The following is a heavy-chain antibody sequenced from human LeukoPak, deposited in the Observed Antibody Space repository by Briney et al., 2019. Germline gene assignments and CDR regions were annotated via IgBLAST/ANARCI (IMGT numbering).Heavy chain of an antibody. CDR2: ISSSSSYI. CDR3: ARVRHYYDSSGYYYDY. V-gene: IGHV3-21*01. CDR1: GFTFSSYS. D-gene: IGHD3-22*01. Sequence: GGSLRLSCAASGFTFSSYSMNWVRQAPGKGLEWVSSISSSSSYIYYADSVKGRFTISRDNAKNSLYLQMNSLRAEDTAVYYCARVRHYYDSSGYYYDYWGQGTPVTVSS. J-gene: IGHJ4*02.